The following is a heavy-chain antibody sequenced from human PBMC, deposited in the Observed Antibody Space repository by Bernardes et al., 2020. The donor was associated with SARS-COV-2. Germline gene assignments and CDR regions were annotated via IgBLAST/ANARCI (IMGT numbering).Heavy chain of an antibody. CDR2: ISAYNGNT. CDR1: GYTFTSYG. D-gene: IGHD3-22*01. Sequence: ASVKVSCKASGYTFTSYGISWVRQAPGQGLEWIGWISAYNGNTNYAQKLQGRVTMTTDTSTSTAYMELRSLRSDDTAVYYCARTDSRGYYFVVDAFDIWGQGTMVTVSS. J-gene: IGHJ3*02. V-gene: IGHV1-18*01. CDR3: ARTDSRGYYFVVDAFDI.